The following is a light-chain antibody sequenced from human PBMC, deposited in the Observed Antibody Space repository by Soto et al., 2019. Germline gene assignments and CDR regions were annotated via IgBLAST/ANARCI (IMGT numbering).Light chain of an antibody. Sequence: QSALTQPASVSGSPGQSITISCTGTSSDVGGSNYVSWYQQHPGKAPTLMIYDVSNRPSGVSSRFSGSKSGNTASLTISGLQAEDEADYYCGSYSSSGTLYVFGAGTKLTVL. CDR1: SSDVGGSNY. CDR3: GSYSSSGTLYV. V-gene: IGLV2-14*03. CDR2: DVS. J-gene: IGLJ1*01.